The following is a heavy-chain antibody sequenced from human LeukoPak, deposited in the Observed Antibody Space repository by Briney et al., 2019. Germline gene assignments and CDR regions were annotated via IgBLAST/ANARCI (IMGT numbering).Heavy chain of an antibody. D-gene: IGHD2-2*01. CDR2: IWYDGSNK. CDR1: GFTFSSYG. V-gene: IGHV3-33*01. Sequence: PGRSLRLSCAASGFTFSSYGMHWVRQAPGKGLEWVAVIWYDGSNKYYAGSVKGRFTISRDNSKNTLYLQMNSLRAEDTAVYYCARDSIYCSSTSCYGSFLYFDYWGQGTLVTVSS. CDR3: ARDSIYCSSTSCYGSFLYFDY. J-gene: IGHJ4*02.